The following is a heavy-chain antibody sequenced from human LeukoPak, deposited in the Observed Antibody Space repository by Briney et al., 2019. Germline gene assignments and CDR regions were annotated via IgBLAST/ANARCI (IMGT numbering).Heavy chain of an antibody. CDR1: GFTFSSYS. D-gene: IGHD1-26*01. Sequence: PGGSLRLSCAASGFTFSSYSMNWVRQAPGKGLEWASSISSSSSYIYYADSVKGRFTISRDNAKNSLYLQMNSLRAEDTAVYYCARSTPEWELLYYFDYWGQGTLVTVSS. CDR2: ISSSSSYI. J-gene: IGHJ4*02. V-gene: IGHV3-21*01. CDR3: ARSTPEWELLYYFDY.